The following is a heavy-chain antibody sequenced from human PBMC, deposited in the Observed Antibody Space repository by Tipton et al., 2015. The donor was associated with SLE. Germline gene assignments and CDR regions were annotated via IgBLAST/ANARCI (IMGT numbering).Heavy chain of an antibody. J-gene: IGHJ4*02. Sequence: GSLRLSCEASGFTFRDYYMTWIRQSPGRGLEWISYISSSGTSKTYADSVKGRFTVSRDNSENLPSLQMTNLTVDDTAIYYCAAPGEEQLAATLEYWGQGILVAVSS. CDR3: AAPGEEQLAATLEY. CDR2: ISSSGTSK. V-gene: IGHV3-11*01. D-gene: IGHD6-6*01. CDR1: GFTFRDYY.